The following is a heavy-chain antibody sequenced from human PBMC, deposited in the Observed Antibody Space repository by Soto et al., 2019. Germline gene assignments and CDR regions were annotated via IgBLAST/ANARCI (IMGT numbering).Heavy chain of an antibody. CDR1: GGSISSGDYY. D-gene: IGHD6-13*01. CDR2: IYYSGST. J-gene: IGHJ5*02. V-gene: IGHV4-30-4*01. Sequence: QVQLQESGPGLVKPSQTLSLTCTVSGGSISSGDYYWSWIRQPPGKGLEWIGYIYYSGSTYYNPSLKSRVTISVDTSKNQFSLKLSSVTAADTAVYYCARSSIAAAGTIWFDPWGQGTLVTVSS. CDR3: ARSSIAAAGTIWFDP.